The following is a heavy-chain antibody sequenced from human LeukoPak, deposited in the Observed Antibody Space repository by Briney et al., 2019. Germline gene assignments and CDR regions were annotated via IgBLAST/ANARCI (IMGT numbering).Heavy chain of an antibody. CDR3: ASISPGLWFGESASAGAFDI. J-gene: IGHJ3*02. D-gene: IGHD3-10*01. Sequence: ASVKVSCKASGYTFTSYYLHWVRQAPGQGLEWMGIINPNGGSTSYAQKFQGRVTMTRDTSTSTVYMELSSLRSEDTAVYYCASISPGLWFGESASAGAFDIWGQGTMVTVSS. V-gene: IGHV1-46*01. CDR1: GYTFTSYY. CDR2: INPNGGST.